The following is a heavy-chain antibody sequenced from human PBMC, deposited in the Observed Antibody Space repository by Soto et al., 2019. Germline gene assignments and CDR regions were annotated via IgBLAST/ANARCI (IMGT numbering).Heavy chain of an antibody. Sequence: SETLSLTCTVSGGSVSSGSHYWSWIRQPPGKGLEWIGYIYYSGSTNYNPSLKSRVIISVDTSKNQFPLNLSSVTAADTAVYYCARGYYGSESGGYYFDYWGQGTLVTVSS. D-gene: IGHD3-10*01. J-gene: IGHJ4*02. CDR1: GGSVSSGSHY. CDR2: IYYSGST. CDR3: ARGYYGSESGGYYFDY. V-gene: IGHV4-61*01.